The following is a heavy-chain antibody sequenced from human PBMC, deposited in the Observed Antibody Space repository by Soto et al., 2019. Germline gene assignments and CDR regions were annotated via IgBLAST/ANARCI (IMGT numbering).Heavy chain of an antibody. J-gene: IGHJ4*02. CDR2: ISGSGDST. Sequence: PGGSLRLSCAASGFTFSSYAMSWVRQAPGKGLEWVSAISGSGDSTYYVDSVKGRFTISRDNSKNTLYLQMNSLGAEDTAVYYCAKGRGVGDLLSQFDYWGQGTPVTVSS. D-gene: IGHD3-16*01. V-gene: IGHV3-23*01. CDR1: GFTFSSYA. CDR3: AKGRGVGDLLSQFDY.